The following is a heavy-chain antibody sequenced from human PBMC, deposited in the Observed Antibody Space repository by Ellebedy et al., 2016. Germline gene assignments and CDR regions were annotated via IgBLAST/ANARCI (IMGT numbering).Heavy chain of an antibody. CDR1: RFTFSSYA. CDR3: ARGKTYYDILTGQGGFDY. CDR2: ISSSSSYI. Sequence: GESLKISXAASRFTFSSYAIHWVRQAPGKGLEWVSSISSSSSYIYYADSVKGRFTISRDNAKNSLYLQMNSLRAEDTAVYYCARGKTYYDILTGQGGFDYWGQGTLVTVSS. J-gene: IGHJ4*02. D-gene: IGHD3-9*01. V-gene: IGHV3-21*01.